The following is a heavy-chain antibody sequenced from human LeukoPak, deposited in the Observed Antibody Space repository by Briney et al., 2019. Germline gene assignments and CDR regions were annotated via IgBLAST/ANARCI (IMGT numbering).Heavy chain of an antibody. V-gene: IGHV3-30*01. J-gene: IGHJ4*02. CDR1: GFTFSSYA. D-gene: IGHD3-22*01. CDR3: ARESRTADSSGYPLYFDY. CDR2: ISYDGSNK. Sequence: PGGSLRLSCAASGFTFSSYAMHWVRQAPGKGLEWVAVISYDGSNKYYAGSVKGRFTISRDNSKNTLYLQMNSLRAEDTAVYYCARESRTADSSGYPLYFDYWGQGTLVTVSS.